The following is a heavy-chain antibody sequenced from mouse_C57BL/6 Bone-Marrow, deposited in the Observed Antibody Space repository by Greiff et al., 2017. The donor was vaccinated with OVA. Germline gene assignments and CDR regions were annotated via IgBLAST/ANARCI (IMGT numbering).Heavy chain of an antibody. CDR1: GYTFTSYW. CDR3: ARVEQLRLPYYFDY. D-gene: IGHD3-2*02. CDR2: IDPSDSYT. Sequence: QVQLQQPGAELVKPGASVKLSCKASGYTFTSYWMPWVKQRPGQGLEWIGEIDPSDSYTNYNQKFKGKATLTVDTSSSTAYMQLSSLTSEDSAVYYCARVEQLRLPYYFDYWGQGTTLTVSS. V-gene: IGHV1-50*01. J-gene: IGHJ2*01.